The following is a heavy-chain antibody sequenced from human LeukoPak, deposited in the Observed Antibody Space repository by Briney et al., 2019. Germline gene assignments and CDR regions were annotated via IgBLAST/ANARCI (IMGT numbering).Heavy chain of an antibody. CDR3: AKDGSTIFGDAEYFQH. D-gene: IGHD3-3*01. V-gene: IGHV3-30*02. CDR2: IRYGGSNK. J-gene: IGHJ1*01. CDR1: GFTFSSYG. Sequence: GGSLRLSCAASGFTFSSYGMHWVRQAPGKGLEGLAFIRYGGSNKYYADSVKGRFTISRDNSKNTLYLQMNSLRAEDTAVYYCAKDGSTIFGDAEYFQHWGQGTLVTVSS.